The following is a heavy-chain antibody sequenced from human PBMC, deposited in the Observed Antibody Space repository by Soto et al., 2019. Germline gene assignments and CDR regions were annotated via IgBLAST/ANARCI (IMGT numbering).Heavy chain of an antibody. CDR2: IKSKTDGGTT. CDR3: TTASYYDYVWGSYRYDYYYYGMDV. J-gene: IGHJ6*02. Sequence: EVQLVESGGGLVKPGGSLRLSCAASGFTFSNAWMNWVRQAPGKGLEWVGRIKSKTDGGTTDYAAPVKGRFSISRDDSKNSLYQQMNSLKTEDTAVYYCTTASYYDYVWGSYRYDYYYYGMDVWGQGTTVTVSS. V-gene: IGHV3-15*07. CDR1: GFTFSNAW. D-gene: IGHD3-16*02.